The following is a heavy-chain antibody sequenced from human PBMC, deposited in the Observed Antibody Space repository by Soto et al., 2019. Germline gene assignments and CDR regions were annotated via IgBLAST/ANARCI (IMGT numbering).Heavy chain of an antibody. J-gene: IGHJ4*02. CDR2: ISGSGVST. Sequence: PGRTRRLSCSASGFSFDYYAMTWVRLAPGKGLEWVSAISGSGVSTYYADSVKGRFTISRDNSRDTLYLQMDSLRADDTAIYYCAKDRAGNLYFDYWGQGTLVTVSS. V-gene: IGHV3-23*01. CDR3: AKDRAGNLYFDY. CDR1: GFSFDYYA.